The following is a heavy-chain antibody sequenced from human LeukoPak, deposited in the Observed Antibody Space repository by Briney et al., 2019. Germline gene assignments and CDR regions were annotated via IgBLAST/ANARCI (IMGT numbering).Heavy chain of an antibody. CDR2: IYHDGST. Sequence: LECIAYIYHDGSTNYNPSLKSRVTMSVDTAKNQFSLKMSSVTAADTAVYYCARRRYGNEDYWGQGTLVTVSS. V-gene: IGHV4-59*08. CDR3: ARRRYGNEDY. D-gene: IGHD3-16*01. J-gene: IGHJ4*02.